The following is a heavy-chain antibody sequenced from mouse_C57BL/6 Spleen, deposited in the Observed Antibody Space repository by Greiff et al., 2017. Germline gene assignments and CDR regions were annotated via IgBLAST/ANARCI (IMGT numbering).Heavy chain of an antibody. CDR2: IDPSNSET. CDR1: GYTFTSYW. J-gene: IGHJ4*01. V-gene: IGHV1-52*01. Sequence: QVQLQQPGAELVRPGSSVKLSCKASGYTFTSYWMHWVKQRPIQGLEWIGNIDPSNSETPYNQKFKDKATLTVDKSSSTAYMQLSSLTSEDSAVYYCAWGKNYAMDYWGQGTSVTVSS. CDR3: AWGKNYAMDY. D-gene: IGHD2-1*01.